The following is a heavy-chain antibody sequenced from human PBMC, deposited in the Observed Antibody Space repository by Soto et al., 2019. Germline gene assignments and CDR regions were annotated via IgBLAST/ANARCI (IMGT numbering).Heavy chain of an antibody. V-gene: IGHV1-69*01. Sequence: QVQLVQSGAEVKKPGSSVKVSCKASGGTFSSYAISWVRQAPGQGLEWMGGIIPIFGTANYAQKFQGRVTITADESTSTAYMELSSLRSEDTAVYYCAREGNTGDAAVPNNNYYYYGMDVWGQGTTVTVSS. D-gene: IGHD5-18*01. CDR2: IIPIFGTA. CDR1: GGTFSSYA. CDR3: AREGNTGDAAVPNNNYYYYGMDV. J-gene: IGHJ6*02.